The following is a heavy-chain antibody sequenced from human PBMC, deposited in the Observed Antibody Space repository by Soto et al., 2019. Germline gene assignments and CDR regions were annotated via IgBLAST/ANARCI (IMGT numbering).Heavy chain of an antibody. J-gene: IGHJ6*02. D-gene: IGHD3-10*01. CDR1: GDSVSSNSAT. V-gene: IGHV6-1*01. Sequence: PSQTLSLTCAISGDSVSSNSATWNWIRQSPSRGLEWLGRTYYRSKWYNDYAVSVKSRITINPDTSKNQFSLQLNSVTPEDTAVYYCARDRAVRTFYYYYGMDVWGQGTTVTVSS. CDR2: TYYRSKWYN. CDR3: ARDRAVRTFYYYYGMDV.